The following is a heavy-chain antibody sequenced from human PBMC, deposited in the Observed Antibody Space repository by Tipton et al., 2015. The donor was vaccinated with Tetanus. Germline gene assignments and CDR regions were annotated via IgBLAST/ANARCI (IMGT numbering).Heavy chain of an antibody. J-gene: IGHJ4*02. CDR1: GDAITSYY. CDR2: SRDTS. V-gene: IGHV4-59*08. CDR3: AKPYSSSFVFDY. D-gene: IGHD6-13*01. Sequence: TLSLTCSVSGDAITSYYWSWIRQTPGKGLEWIGWSRDTSKYNPSLACRVSIPVDKSSNLFFLLLKPVTAADTAVYYCAKPYSSSFVFDYWGQGTLVTVSS.